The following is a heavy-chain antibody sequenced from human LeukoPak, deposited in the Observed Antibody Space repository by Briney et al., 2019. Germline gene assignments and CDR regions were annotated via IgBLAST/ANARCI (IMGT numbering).Heavy chain of an antibody. Sequence: PGGSLRLSCAASGFTVTSNYMSWVRQAPGKGLKWVSLIYDSGATKYEDSVKGRFTISRDNSKNTLYLQMNSLRAEDTAVYYCARFYGVPGGWFDPWGQGTLVTVSS. J-gene: IGHJ5*02. D-gene: IGHD4-17*01. CDR3: ARFYGVPGGWFDP. CDR1: GFTVTSNY. V-gene: IGHV3-66*01. CDR2: IYDSGAT.